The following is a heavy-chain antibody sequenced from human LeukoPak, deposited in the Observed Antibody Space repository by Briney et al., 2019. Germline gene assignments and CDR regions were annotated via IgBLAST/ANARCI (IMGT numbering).Heavy chain of an antibody. CDR3: VKEIYGDYYFDY. CDR1: GFTFSSYG. Sequence: GGSLRLSCAASGFTFSSYGMHWVRQAPGKGLEWVAVISYDGSNKYSADSVKGRFTISRDNSKNTLYLQMNSLRAEDTAVYYCVKEIYGDYYFDYWGQGTLVTVSS. V-gene: IGHV3-30*18. CDR2: ISYDGSNK. J-gene: IGHJ4*02. D-gene: IGHD4-17*01.